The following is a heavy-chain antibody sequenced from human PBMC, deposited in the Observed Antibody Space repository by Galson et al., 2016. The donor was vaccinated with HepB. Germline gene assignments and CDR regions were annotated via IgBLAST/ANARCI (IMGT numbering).Heavy chain of an antibody. D-gene: IGHD6-19*01. CDR3: ARAATALRSGWRTLAPRFYYNGMDV. CDR2: TYSKSKWHY. CDR1: WDSVSNKNVA. J-gene: IGHJ6*02. Sequence: CAISWDSVSNKNVAWNWTRQSPSRGLEWLGGTYSKSKWHYDYADSVKSRITINPYTSKNQFSLQLSSVTPEDTAVYYCARAATALRSGWRTLAPRFYYNGMDVWGQGTTVTVSS. V-gene: IGHV6-1*01.